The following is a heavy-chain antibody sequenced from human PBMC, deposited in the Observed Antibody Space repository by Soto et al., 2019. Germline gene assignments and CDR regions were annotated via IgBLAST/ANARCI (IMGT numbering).Heavy chain of an antibody. Sequence: GGSLRLSCAASEFSFSDYWMAWVRQAPGKGLEWVANLDQGGGEKHYGDSVKGRFTISRDNAKNSLYLQMSSLRSEDTAVYYCARSRYCSGGSCYRTRGYWFDPWGQGTLVTVSS. CDR3: ARSRYCSGGSCYRTRGYWFDP. J-gene: IGHJ5*02. V-gene: IGHV3-7*02. CDR1: EFSFSDYW. CDR2: LDQGGGEK. D-gene: IGHD2-15*01.